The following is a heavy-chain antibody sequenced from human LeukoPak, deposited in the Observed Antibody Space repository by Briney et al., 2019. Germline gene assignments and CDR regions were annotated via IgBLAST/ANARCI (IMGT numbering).Heavy chain of an antibody. CDR1: GYTFTSYG. CDR3: ARVQFIPKAYYYGSGSYSTPYQFDY. V-gene: IGHV1-69*13. Sequence: EASVKVSCKASGYTFTSYGISWVRQAPGQGLEWMGGIIPIFGTANYAQKFQGRVTITADESTSTAYMELSSLRSEDTAVYYCARVQFIPKAYYYGSGSYSTPYQFDYWGQGTLVTVSS. CDR2: IIPIFGTA. D-gene: IGHD3-10*01. J-gene: IGHJ4*02.